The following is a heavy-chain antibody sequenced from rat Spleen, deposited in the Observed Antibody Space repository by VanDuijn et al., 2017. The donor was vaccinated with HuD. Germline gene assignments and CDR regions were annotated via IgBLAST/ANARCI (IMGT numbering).Heavy chain of an antibody. CDR3: ARRHYGYTDYFDY. Sequence: EVQMVESGGGLVQPGRSLKLSCAASGFTFSDYGMAWVSQSPNKGLEWVATISSGDSSGHSNTYYRDSVKGRFTISRDNAKSTLSLQMDSLRSEDTATYYCARRHYGYTDYFDYWGQGVMVTVSS. V-gene: IGHV5-29*01. D-gene: IGHD1-9*01. J-gene: IGHJ2*01. CDR2: ISSGDSSGHSNT. CDR1: GFTFSDYG.